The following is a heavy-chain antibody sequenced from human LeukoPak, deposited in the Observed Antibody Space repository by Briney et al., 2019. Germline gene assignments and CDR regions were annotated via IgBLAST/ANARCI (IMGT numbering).Heavy chain of an antibody. D-gene: IGHD2-8*02. CDR1: GFTFSSYW. J-gene: IGHJ4*02. Sequence: PGGSLRLSCAASGFTFSSYWMHWVRQAPGKGLVWVSRIKSDGSSRSYADSVKGRFTISRDNAKNTLYLQMNSLRAEDTAVYYCARDSDSCTGGSCSFDYWGQGTLVTVPS. CDR3: ARDSDSCTGGSCSFDY. V-gene: IGHV3-74*01. CDR2: IKSDGSSR.